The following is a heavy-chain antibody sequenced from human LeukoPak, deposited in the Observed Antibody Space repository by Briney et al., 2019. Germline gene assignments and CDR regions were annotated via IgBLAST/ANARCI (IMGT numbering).Heavy chain of an antibody. V-gene: IGHV1-2*02. CDR2: INPNSGGT. CDR1: GYPFTAYY. Sequence: ASVPDSCQGFGYPFTAYYMHSLRLAPAHLRACTGWINPNSGGTNSAQKCQGRVTMPRDTSTITAYMELTRLTSDDTAVYYCALPAVTTDAFHIWGQGTMATVSS. CDR3: ALPAVTTDAFHI. J-gene: IGHJ3*02. D-gene: IGHD1-14*01.